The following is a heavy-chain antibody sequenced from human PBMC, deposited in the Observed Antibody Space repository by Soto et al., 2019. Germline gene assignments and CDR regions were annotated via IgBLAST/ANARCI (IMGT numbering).Heavy chain of an antibody. V-gene: IGHV3-13*01. Sequence: EVQLVESGGGLVQPGGSLRLSCAASGFTFSSYDMLWVRQATGKGLEWVSAIGTAGDTYYPGSVKGRFTISRENAKNSLYLQMNSLRAGDTAVYYCARDMYSSSSANSMDVWGQGTTVTVSS. CDR1: GFTFSSYD. CDR3: ARDMYSSSSANSMDV. D-gene: IGHD6-6*01. CDR2: IGTAGDT. J-gene: IGHJ6*02.